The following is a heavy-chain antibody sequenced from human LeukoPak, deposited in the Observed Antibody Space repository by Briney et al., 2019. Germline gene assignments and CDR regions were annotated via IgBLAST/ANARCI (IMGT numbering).Heavy chain of an antibody. Sequence: GASVKVSCKASGYTFSSYGIIWVRQTPGQGLEWMGGIIPIFGTANYAQKFQGRVTITADKSTSTAYMELSSLRSEDTAVYYCARSLYVTGKPFDYWGQGTLVTVSS. CDR3: ARSLYVTGKPFDY. V-gene: IGHV1-69*06. CDR2: IIPIFGTA. J-gene: IGHJ4*02. D-gene: IGHD2-8*01. CDR1: GYTFSSYG.